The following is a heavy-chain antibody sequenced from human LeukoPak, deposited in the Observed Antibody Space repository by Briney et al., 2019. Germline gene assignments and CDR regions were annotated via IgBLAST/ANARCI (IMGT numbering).Heavy chain of an antibody. CDR2: IHDSGST. D-gene: IGHD3-10*01. CDR3: ARGFGAGNYYYGWFDP. Sequence: SETLSLTCTVSGASVSSGDYHWNWIRQPPGKGLEWIGFIHDSGSTYYNPSLKSRVSISRDMSKNQLSLMLSSVTAADTAVYYCARGFGAGNYYYGWFDPWGQGTLVSVSS. CDR1: GASVSSGDYH. V-gene: IGHV4-30-4*01. J-gene: IGHJ5*02.